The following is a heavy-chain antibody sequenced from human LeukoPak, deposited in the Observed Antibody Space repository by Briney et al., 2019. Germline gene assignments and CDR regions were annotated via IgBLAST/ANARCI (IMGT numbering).Heavy chain of an antibody. V-gene: IGHV4/OR15-8*02. CDR1: GGSITNNW. D-gene: IGHD1-1*01. J-gene: IGHJ4*02. CDR3: ARDEGEGTLDY. Sequence: PSETLSLTCVVSGGSITNNWWSWVRQPPGKGLEWIGEIFYTGSTTYNPSLKSRVIMSMDTSKTQFSLKLSSVTAADTAVYYCARDEGEGTLDYWGQGTLVTVSS. CDR2: IFYTGST.